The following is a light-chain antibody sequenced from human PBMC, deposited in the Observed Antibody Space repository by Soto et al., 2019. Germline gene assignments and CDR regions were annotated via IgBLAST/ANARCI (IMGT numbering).Light chain of an antibody. Sequence: QSALTQPASVSGSGGQSIAISCTGTSSDVGGYNYVSWYQQHPGKAPKLMISDVTKRPSGVPDRFSGSKSGNTASLTISGLQAEDEADYYCCSYAGYYTHYVFGTGTKVTVL. CDR3: CSYAGYYTHYV. J-gene: IGLJ1*01. CDR2: DVT. V-gene: IGLV2-11*01. CDR1: SSDVGGYNY.